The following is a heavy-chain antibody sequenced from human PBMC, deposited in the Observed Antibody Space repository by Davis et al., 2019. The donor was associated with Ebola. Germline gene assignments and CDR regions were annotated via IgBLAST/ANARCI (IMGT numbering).Heavy chain of an antibody. CDR1: GYTFTGYY. V-gene: IGHV1-2*04. D-gene: IGHD1-20*01. CDR3: ARYQYNWNQCDY. Sequence: AASVKVSCKASGYTFTGYYMHWVRQAPGQGLEWMGWINPNSGGTNYAQKFQGWVTMTTDTSTSTAYMELRSLRSDDTAVYYCARYQYNWNQCDYWGQGTLVTVSS. CDR2: INPNSGGT. J-gene: IGHJ4*02.